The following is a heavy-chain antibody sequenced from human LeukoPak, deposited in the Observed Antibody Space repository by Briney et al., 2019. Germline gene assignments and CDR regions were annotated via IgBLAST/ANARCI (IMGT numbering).Heavy chain of an antibody. V-gene: IGHV4-39*07. CDR3: ARGGYCSGGSCYPSNFDY. Sequence: SSETLSLTCTVSGGSISSSSYYWGWIRQPPGKGLECIGSIYYSGRTYYTPSLKSRVTISVDTSKNQFSLKVTSVTAADTAVYYCARGGYCSGGSCYPSNFDYWGQGTLVTVSS. CDR1: GGSISSSSYY. D-gene: IGHD2-15*01. J-gene: IGHJ4*02. CDR2: IYYSGRT.